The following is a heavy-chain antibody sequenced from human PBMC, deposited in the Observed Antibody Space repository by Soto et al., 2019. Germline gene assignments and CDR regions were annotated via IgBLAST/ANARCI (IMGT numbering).Heavy chain of an antibody. CDR2: IYWDDSK. Sequence: QITLKESGPTLVRPTQTLTLTCAFSGFSLSTSGVGVGWIRQPPGKALEWLAGIYWDDSKHYSQSLRSRLTITKDTSKNQVVLTMTNMDPMDTGTYYCAHKGPEDWPLDYWGQGTLVTVSS. J-gene: IGHJ4*02. CDR3: AHKGPEDWPLDY. D-gene: IGHD3-9*01. CDR1: GFSLSTSGVG. V-gene: IGHV2-5*02.